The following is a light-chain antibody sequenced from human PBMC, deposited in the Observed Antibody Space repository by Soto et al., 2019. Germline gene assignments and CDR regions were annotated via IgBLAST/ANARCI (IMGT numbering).Light chain of an antibody. Sequence: SSELTQPPSVSVAPGKTATIACGGDNIRNESVHWYQQRPGQAPVLLICFNSDRPSGIPERFSGSNSGNTATLTITRVEAGDEADYYCQVWDKSSDHWVFGGGTKPPS. CDR3: QVWDKSSDHWV. CDR2: FNS. J-gene: IGLJ3*02. CDR1: NIRNES. V-gene: IGLV3-21*04.